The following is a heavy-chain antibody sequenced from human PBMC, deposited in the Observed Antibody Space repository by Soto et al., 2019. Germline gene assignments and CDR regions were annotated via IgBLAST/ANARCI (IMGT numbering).Heavy chain of an antibody. V-gene: IGHV4-31*01. CDR3: ARERYCSSTSCPIDY. J-gene: IGHJ4*02. CDR1: GGSISSGGYY. CDR2: IYYSGST. D-gene: IGHD2-2*01. Sequence: QVQLQESGPGLVKPSQTLSLTCTVSGGSISSGGYYWSWIRQHPGKGLEWIGYIYYSGSTYYNPSLNSHVTISVDTSKNQFSLRLSSVTAADTAVYYCARERYCSSTSCPIDYWGQGTLVTVSS.